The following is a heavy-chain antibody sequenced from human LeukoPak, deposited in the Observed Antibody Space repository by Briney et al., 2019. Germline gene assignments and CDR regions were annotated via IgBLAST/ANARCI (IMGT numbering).Heavy chain of an antibody. V-gene: IGHV1-46*01. Sequence: GASVKVSCKASGYTFTSYYMHWVRQAPGQGLEWMGIINPSGGSTSYAQKFQGRVTMTEDTSTDTAYMELSSLRSEDTAVYYCATDSPIGAHYNYWGQGTLVTVSS. CDR3: ATDSPIGAHYNY. CDR1: GYTFTSYY. D-gene: IGHD6-6*01. J-gene: IGHJ4*02. CDR2: INPSGGST.